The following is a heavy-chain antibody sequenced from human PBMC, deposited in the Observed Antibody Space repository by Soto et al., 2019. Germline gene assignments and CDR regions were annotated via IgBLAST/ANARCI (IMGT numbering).Heavy chain of an antibody. CDR1: ARTFGGDV. J-gene: IGHJ4*02. Sequence: EELLSESGGGLVQPGGSLRLSCAVSARTFGGDVMSWVRQAPGKGLEWVATIRAYGSDTHYADSVKGRFTISRDTSKNTLYLQMNSLRVEDTAVYYCARDPTYYAETNGLWGQGTLVTVSS. V-gene: IGHV3-23*01. D-gene: IGHD2-8*01. CDR3: ARDPTYYAETNGL. CDR2: IRAYGSDT.